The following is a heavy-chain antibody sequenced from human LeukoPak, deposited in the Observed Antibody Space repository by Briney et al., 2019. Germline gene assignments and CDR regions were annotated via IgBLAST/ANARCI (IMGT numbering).Heavy chain of an antibody. J-gene: IGHJ3*02. D-gene: IGHD4-23*01. Sequence: SETLSLTCSVSGGSISSYYWSWIRQPPGKGLEWIGYIYYSGSTNYNPSLKSRVTISVDTSKNQFSLKLSSVTAADTAVYYCAREGRSYGGNYDAFDIWGQGTMVTVSS. V-gene: IGHV4-59*01. CDR1: GGSISSYY. CDR3: AREGRSYGGNYDAFDI. CDR2: IYYSGST.